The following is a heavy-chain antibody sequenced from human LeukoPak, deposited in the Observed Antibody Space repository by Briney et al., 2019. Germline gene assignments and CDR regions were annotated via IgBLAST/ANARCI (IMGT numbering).Heavy chain of an antibody. CDR3: AKDRGGVDY. Sequence: VGSLRLSRAASGXTFDDYFMHWVRQGPGQELEWVSAISWDGGSTSYADSVKGRFTISRDNSKNSLYLQMNSLRSEDSALYYCAKDRGGVDYWGQGTLVTVSS. V-gene: IGHV3-43*01. CDR1: GXTFDDYF. J-gene: IGHJ4*02. CDR2: ISWDGGST. D-gene: IGHD3-16*01.